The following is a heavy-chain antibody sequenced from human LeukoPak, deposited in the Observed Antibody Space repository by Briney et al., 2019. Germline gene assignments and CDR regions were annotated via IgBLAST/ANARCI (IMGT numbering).Heavy chain of an antibody. J-gene: IGHJ3*02. CDR2: IYYSGYT. V-gene: IGHV4-59*01. CDR1: GGSISSYY. Sequence: SETLSLTCTVSGGSISSYYWSWIRQPPGKGLEYIGYIYYSGYTNHNPSLKSRVTISVYTSKNQFSLQLSSVTAADTAVYYCARGHKAFDIWGQGTMVTVSS. CDR3: ARGHKAFDI.